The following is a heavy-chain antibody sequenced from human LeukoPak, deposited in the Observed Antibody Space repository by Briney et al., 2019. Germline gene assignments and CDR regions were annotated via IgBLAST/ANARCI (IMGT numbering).Heavy chain of an antibody. CDR3: ARGYSSSWLGYFDY. Sequence: GGSLRLSCAASEFTFTNNAMHWVRQAPGKGLEWVAAISYDGSIKNYADSVNGRFTISRDNSENTVHLQMNSLRAEDTAVYYCARGYSSSWLGYFDYWGQGTRVTVSS. CDR2: ISYDGSIK. J-gene: IGHJ4*02. D-gene: IGHD6-13*01. V-gene: IGHV3-30*04. CDR1: EFTFTNNA.